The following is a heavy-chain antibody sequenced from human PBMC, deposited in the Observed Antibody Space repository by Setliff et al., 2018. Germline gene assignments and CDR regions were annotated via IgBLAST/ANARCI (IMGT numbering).Heavy chain of an antibody. D-gene: IGHD4-17*01. CDR3: ARHYGDSYSYYYIDV. V-gene: IGHV4-39*01. CDR2: IYYSGST. Sequence: YWIGWVRQPPGKGLEWIATIYYSGSTYYNPSLKSRVTISVDTSENQFSVKLNSVTAADTAVYYCARHYGDSYSYYYIDVWGKGTTVTVSS. J-gene: IGHJ6*03. CDR1: Y.